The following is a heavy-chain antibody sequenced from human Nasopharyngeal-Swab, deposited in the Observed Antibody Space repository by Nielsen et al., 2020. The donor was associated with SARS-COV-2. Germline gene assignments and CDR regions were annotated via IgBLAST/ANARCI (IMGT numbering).Heavy chain of an antibody. Sequence: GASLKISCTASGFTFGDYAMSWVRQAPGKGLEWVGFIRSKAYGGTTEYAASVKGRFTISRDDSKSIAYLQMNSLKTEDTAVYYCTRETRIAVAGTLLYYYYYMDVWGKGTTVTVSS. D-gene: IGHD6-19*01. CDR3: TRETRIAVAGTLLYYYYYMDV. CDR2: IRSKAYGGTT. V-gene: IGHV3-49*04. CDR1: GFTFGDYA. J-gene: IGHJ6*03.